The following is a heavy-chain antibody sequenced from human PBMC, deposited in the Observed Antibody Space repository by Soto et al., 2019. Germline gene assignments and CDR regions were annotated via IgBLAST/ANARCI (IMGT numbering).Heavy chain of an antibody. D-gene: IGHD6-6*01. CDR2: ISGSGDYT. CDR3: RQTTSSRPDFSYSMDV. Sequence: EVPLLESGGGLVQPGGSLTLSCAASGVTFSTNAMSWVRQAPGKGLEWVSAISGSGDYTYFAVSVKGRFTISRDNSKKTLYLQMNSLIAKDTAVYYCRQTTSSRPDFSYSMDVWGQGTTVTVSS. J-gene: IGHJ6*03. CDR1: GVTFSTNA. V-gene: IGHV3-23*01.